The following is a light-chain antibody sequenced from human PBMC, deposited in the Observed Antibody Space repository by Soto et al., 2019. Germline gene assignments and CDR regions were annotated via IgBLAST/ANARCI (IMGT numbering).Light chain of an antibody. CDR1: SSDVGGYDF. Sequence: QSVLTQPASVSGSPGQLITISCSGSSSDVGGYDFVSWYQQHPGRAPKVLIYDVSNRPAGVSDRFSGSRSGNTASLTISGLHSEDEADYYCCSYTSSNSLVFGTGTKVTVL. CDR2: DVS. V-gene: IGLV2-14*01. CDR3: CSYTSSNSLV. J-gene: IGLJ1*01.